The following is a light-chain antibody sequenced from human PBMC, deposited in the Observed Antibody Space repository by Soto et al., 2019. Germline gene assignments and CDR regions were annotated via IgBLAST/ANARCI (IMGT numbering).Light chain of an antibody. CDR3: QQSYSTPRT. J-gene: IGKJ1*01. Sequence: DIQMTQSPSTLSAPIGDWVTIVSRASESISGWLAWYQQKSGKSSKFLMYAAFSLQSWDPSRLSGSGSGTDFTLTISSLQPEDFATYYCQQSYSTPRTFGQGTEVDI. CDR1: ESISGW. V-gene: IGKV1-39*01. CDR2: AAF.